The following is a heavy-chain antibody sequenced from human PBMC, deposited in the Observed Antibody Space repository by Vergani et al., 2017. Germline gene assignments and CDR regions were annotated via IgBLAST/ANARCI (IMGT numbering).Heavy chain of an antibody. CDR2: INHSGST. CDR3: ARGVWVGEYYMDV. Sequence: QVQLQQWGAGLLKPSETLSLTCAVYGGSFSGYYWSWIRQPPGKGLEWIGEINHSGSTNYNPSLKSRVTISVDTSKNQFSLKLSSVTAADTAVYYCARGVWVGEYYMDVWGKGTTVTVSS. D-gene: IGHD3-10*01. V-gene: IGHV4-34*01. CDR1: GGSFSGYY. J-gene: IGHJ6*03.